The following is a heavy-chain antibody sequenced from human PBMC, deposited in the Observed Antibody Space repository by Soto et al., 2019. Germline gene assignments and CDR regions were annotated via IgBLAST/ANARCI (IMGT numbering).Heavy chain of an antibody. CDR3: AKNGGYCSSTSCYNYYSMDV. Sequence: ASVKVSCKASGYTFTSYDINWVRQATGQGLEWMGWMNPNSGNTGYAQKFQGRVTMTRNTSISTAYMELSSLRSEDTAVYYCAKNGGYCSSTSCYNYYSMDVWGQGTTVTVSS. D-gene: IGHD2-2*02. CDR1: GYTFTSYD. J-gene: IGHJ6*02. CDR2: MNPNSGNT. V-gene: IGHV1-8*01.